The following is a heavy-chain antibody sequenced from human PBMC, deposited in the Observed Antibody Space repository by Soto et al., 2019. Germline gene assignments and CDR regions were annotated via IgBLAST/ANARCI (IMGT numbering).Heavy chain of an antibody. CDR2: IYYSGST. CDR3: ARVTIPPRGGMDV. Sequence: QVQLQESGPGLVKPSETLSLTCTVSGGSISSYYWSWIRQPPGKGLEWIGYIYYSGSTNYNPSLKSRVTISVDTSKNQFSLKLSSVTAADTAVYYCARVTIPPRGGMDVWGQGTTVTVSS. D-gene: IGHD3-9*01. CDR1: GGSISSYY. J-gene: IGHJ6*02. V-gene: IGHV4-59*01.